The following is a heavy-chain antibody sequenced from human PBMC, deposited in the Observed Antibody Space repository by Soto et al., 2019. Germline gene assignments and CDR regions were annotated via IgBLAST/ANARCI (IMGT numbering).Heavy chain of an antibody. CDR3: ARLGPGGWSKGWFDP. V-gene: IGHV4-59*08. CDR2: IYYSGST. J-gene: IGHJ5*02. Sequence: QVQLQESGPGLVKPSETLSLTCTVSGGSISGYFWSWIRQPPGKGLEWIAYIYYSGSTNYNPSLKCRRTTAVDTSKTQFSLKLTSVTAADTAVYYCARLGPGGWSKGWFDPWGQGTLVTVSS. D-gene: IGHD3-10*01. CDR1: GGSISGYF.